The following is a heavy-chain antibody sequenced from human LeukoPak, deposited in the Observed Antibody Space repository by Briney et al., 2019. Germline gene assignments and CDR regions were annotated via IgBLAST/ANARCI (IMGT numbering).Heavy chain of an antibody. V-gene: IGHV1-2*02. CDR1: GYTFTGYY. CDR3: ATLSITIFGVVPPDAFDI. Sequence: ASVKVSCKASGYTFTGYYMHWVRQAPGQGLEWMGWINPNSGGTNYAQKFQGRVIMTRDTSISTAYMELSRLRSDDTAVYYCATLSITIFGVVPPDAFDIWGQGTMVTVSS. J-gene: IGHJ3*02. D-gene: IGHD3-3*01. CDR2: INPNSGGT.